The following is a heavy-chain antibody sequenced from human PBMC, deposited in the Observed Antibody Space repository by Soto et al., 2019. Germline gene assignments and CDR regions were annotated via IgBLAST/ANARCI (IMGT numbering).Heavy chain of an antibody. J-gene: IGHJ6*02. CDR2: MNPNSGNT. D-gene: IGHD3-9*01. CDR1: GYNFTNYA. Sequence: ASVKVSCKASGYNFTNYAMQWVRQATGQGLELIGFMNPNSGNTGYAQNFQGRVTMTRNTSISTAYMELSSLRSEDTAVYYCARGPSLRYFDWPPLDYYGMDVWGQGTTVTVSS. V-gene: IGHV1-8*02. CDR3: ARGPSLRYFDWPPLDYYGMDV.